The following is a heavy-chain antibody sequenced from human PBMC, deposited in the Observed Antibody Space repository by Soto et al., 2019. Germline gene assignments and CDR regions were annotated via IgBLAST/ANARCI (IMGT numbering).Heavy chain of an antibody. CDR2: INHSGST. J-gene: IGHJ3*02. D-gene: IGHD3-16*02. CDR3: ASIVYDYIWGSYQGNANDAFDI. Sequence: SETLSLTGAAYGGSFSGYYWSWIRQPPGKGLEWIGEINHSGSTNYNPSLKSRVTISVDTSKNQFSLKLSSVTAADTAVYYCASIVYDYIWGSYQGNANDAFDIWGQGTMVTVSS. V-gene: IGHV4-34*01. CDR1: GGSFSGYY.